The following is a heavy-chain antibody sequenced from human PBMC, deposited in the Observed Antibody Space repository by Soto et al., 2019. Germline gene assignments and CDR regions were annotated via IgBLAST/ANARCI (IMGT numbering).Heavy chain of an antibody. CDR2: ISGSGGST. D-gene: IGHD2-15*01. CDR1: GFTFSSYA. Sequence: GGSLRLSCAASGFTFSSYAMSWVRQAPGKGLEWVSAISGSGGSTYYADSVKGRFTISRDNSKNTLYLQMNSLRAEDTAVYYCAKVYRHCSGGSCYSHYYYGMDVWGQGTTVTVSS. J-gene: IGHJ6*02. CDR3: AKVYRHCSGGSCYSHYYYGMDV. V-gene: IGHV3-23*01.